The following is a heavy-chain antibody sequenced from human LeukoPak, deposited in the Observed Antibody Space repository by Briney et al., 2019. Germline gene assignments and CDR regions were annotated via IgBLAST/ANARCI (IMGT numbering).Heavy chain of an antibody. CDR1: GGSISSYY. D-gene: IGHD3-22*01. J-gene: IGHJ4*02. CDR2: LYTSGSS. Sequence: SETLSLTCTVSGGSISSYYWSWIRQPAGKGLEWIGRLYTSGSSNYNPSPKSRVTMSVDTSKNQFSLKLTSMTAADTAVYYCARGGSSGYYYGWGQGTLATVSS. CDR3: ARGGSSGYYYG. V-gene: IGHV4-4*07.